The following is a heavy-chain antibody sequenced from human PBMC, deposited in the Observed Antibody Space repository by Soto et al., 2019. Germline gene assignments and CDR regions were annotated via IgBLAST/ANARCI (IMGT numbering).Heavy chain of an antibody. V-gene: IGHV4-59*01. CDR1: GAHIISND. Sequence: PPTPSLTCTVAGAHIISNDRTSIRERPGKGLEWIGSIYYSGNTNYNPSLKSRVAISVDTSKTRFSLKLNSVTTADTAVYYCGAQDYGAKGYYFETWGQGTLVTV. CDR3: GAQDYGAKGYYFET. CDR2: IYYSGNT. D-gene: IGHD4-17*01. J-gene: IGHJ4*02.